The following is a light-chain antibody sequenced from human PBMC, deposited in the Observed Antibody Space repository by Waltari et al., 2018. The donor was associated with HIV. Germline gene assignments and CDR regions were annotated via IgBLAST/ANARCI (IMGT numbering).Light chain of an antibody. Sequence: EVVLTQAPASLPVIFGQPASISCSSSQSLVDRDGNTYLIWFHQRPGQPPRRLISRVQWGSCADSGSSLPDRFSGSGSRTEFTLKISRVEPEDVGVFYCMQATHWPRTFGQGTKVEIK. CDR1: QSLVDRDGNTY. V-gene: IGKV2D-30*01. J-gene: IGKJ1*01. CDR3: MQATHWPRT. CDR2: RVQWGSCA.